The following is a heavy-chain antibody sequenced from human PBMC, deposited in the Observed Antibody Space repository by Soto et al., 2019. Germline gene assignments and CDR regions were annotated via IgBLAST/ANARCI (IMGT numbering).Heavy chain of an antibody. CDR2: INAGNGNT. D-gene: IGHD6-19*01. V-gene: IGHV1-3*01. CDR1: GYTFTSYA. Sequence: ASVKVSCKASGYTFTSYAMHWARQAPGQRLEWMGWINAGNGNTKYSQKFQGRVTITRDTSASTAYMELNSLKIEDTAVYYCTTDPNSSRGGYWGQGTLVTVSS. CDR3: TTDPNSSRGGY. J-gene: IGHJ4*02.